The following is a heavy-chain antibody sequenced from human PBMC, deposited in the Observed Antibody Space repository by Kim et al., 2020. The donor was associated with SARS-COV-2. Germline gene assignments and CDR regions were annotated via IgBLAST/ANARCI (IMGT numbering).Heavy chain of an antibody. D-gene: IGHD2-15*01. J-gene: IGHJ5*02. CDR2: IYYSGST. V-gene: IGHV4-39*01. CDR1: GGSISSSSYY. Sequence: SETLSLTCTVSGGSISSSSYYWGGIRQPQGKGLEWIGSIYYSGSTYYNPSLKSRVTISVDTSKNQFSLKLSSVTAADTAVYYCARQARRGHIVARHDWFDPWGQGTLVTVSS. CDR3: ARQARRGHIVARHDWFDP.